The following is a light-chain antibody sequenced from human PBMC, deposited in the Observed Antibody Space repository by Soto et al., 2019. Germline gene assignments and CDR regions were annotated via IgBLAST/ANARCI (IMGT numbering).Light chain of an antibody. Sequence: IRMTQSPASFSASTGDRVTITCRASQGISSYLAWYQQKPGKAPNLLIYAAPTLQSGVPSTFSGSRSGTDITLTFSCLQSEDCATYYFQQYYSYPWTFGQGTKVQIK. CDR1: QGISSY. CDR3: QQYYSYPWT. J-gene: IGKJ1*01. V-gene: IGKV1-8*01. CDR2: AAP.